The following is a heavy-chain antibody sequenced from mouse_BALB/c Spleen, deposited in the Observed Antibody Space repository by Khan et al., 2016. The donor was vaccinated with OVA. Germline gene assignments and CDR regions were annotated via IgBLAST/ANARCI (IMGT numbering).Heavy chain of an antibody. Sequence: EVQLQESGPGLVKPSQSLSLTCTVTGYSITSDYAWNWIRQFPGNKLEWMVYITYSGRTSYTPSLNIRISITRDTSKNLFFLQLNSVTTGDTATYYCARGRAYWGQGTLITVSA. CDR3: ARGRAY. D-gene: IGHD3-3*01. J-gene: IGHJ3*01. CDR2: ITYSGRT. CDR1: GYSITSDYA. V-gene: IGHV3-2*02.